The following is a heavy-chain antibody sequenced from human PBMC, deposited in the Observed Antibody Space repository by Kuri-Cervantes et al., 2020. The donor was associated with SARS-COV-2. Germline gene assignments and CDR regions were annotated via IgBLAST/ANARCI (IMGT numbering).Heavy chain of an antibody. CDR3: TGPTYSSSWYSSDWGKY. J-gene: IGHJ4*02. CDR1: GSTFGDYA. Sequence: GGSLRLSCTASGSTFGDYAMSWVRQAPGKGLEWVGFIRSKAYGGTTEYAASVKGRFTISRDDSKSIAYLQMNSLKTEDTAVYYCTGPTYSSSWYSSDWGKYWGQGTLVTVSS. D-gene: IGHD6-13*01. V-gene: IGHV3-49*04. CDR2: IRSKAYGGTT.